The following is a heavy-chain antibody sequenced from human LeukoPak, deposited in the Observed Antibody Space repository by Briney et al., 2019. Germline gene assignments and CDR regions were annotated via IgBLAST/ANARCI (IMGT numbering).Heavy chain of an antibody. CDR3: ARIAVAGNPFDY. Sequence: SETLSLTCAVYGGSFSGYYWGWIRQPPGKGLEWIGEINHSGSTNYNPSLKSRVTISVDTSKNQFSLKLSCVTAADTAVYYCARIAVAGNPFDYWGQGTLVTVSS. V-gene: IGHV4-34*01. D-gene: IGHD6-19*01. CDR2: INHSGST. J-gene: IGHJ4*02. CDR1: GGSFSGYY.